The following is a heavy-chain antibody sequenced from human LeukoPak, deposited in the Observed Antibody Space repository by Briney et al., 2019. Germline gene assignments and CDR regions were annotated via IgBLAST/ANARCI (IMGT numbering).Heavy chain of an antibody. V-gene: IGHV3-23*01. CDR3: TTRLQHHFDY. J-gene: IGHJ4*02. D-gene: IGHD2-15*01. Sequence: PGGSLRLSCAASGFTFSNYAMTWVRQAPGKGLEWVSGIRAGGGSTNFADSVRGRFTLSTDDSQNTVYLQMDSLRAEDTAVYYCTTRLQHHFDYWGQGTQVTVSS. CDR1: GFTFSNYA. CDR2: IRAGGGST.